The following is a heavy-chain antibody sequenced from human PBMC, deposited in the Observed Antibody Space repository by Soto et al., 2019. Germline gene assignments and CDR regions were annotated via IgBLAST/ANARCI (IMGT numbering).Heavy chain of an antibody. D-gene: IGHD3-22*01. CDR3: TADAGYDSSGFRDY. Sequence: EVQLVESGGGLVKPGGSLRLSCAASGFTFSNAWMSWVRQAPGKGLEWVGRIKSKTDGGTTDYVAPVKGRFTISRDDSKNTLYLQMNSLKTEDTAVYYCTADAGYDSSGFRDYWGQGTLVTVSS. CDR2: IKSKTDGGTT. V-gene: IGHV3-15*01. J-gene: IGHJ4*02. CDR1: GFTFSNAW.